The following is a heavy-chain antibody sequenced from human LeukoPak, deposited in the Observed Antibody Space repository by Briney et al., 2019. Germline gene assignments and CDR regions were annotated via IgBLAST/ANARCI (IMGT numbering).Heavy chain of an antibody. J-gene: IGHJ3*02. V-gene: IGHV3-48*04. D-gene: IGHD6-13*01. CDR1: GFTFTSYG. CDR2: ISSSSITI. Sequence: GGSLRLSCVASGFTFTSYGMHWVRQAPGKGLEWVSYISSSSITIYYADSVKGRFTISRDNAKNSLYLQMNSLRAEDTAVYYCAKKGGEQLVPDAFDIWGQGTMVTVSS. CDR3: AKKGGEQLVPDAFDI.